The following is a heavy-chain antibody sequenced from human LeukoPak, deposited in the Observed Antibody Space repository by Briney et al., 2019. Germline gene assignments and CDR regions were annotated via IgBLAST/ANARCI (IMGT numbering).Heavy chain of an antibody. CDR3: ARDRTDYGAFDI. J-gene: IGHJ3*02. D-gene: IGHD4-17*01. Sequence: GGSLRLSCAASGFTFSDYYMNWIRQAPGKGLEWVSYISHTSSYTNYADSVKGRFTISRDNAKNSLYLQMNSLRAEDTALYYCARDRTDYGAFDIWGQGTTVTVSS. V-gene: IGHV3-11*06. CDR1: GFTFSDYY. CDR2: ISHTSSYT.